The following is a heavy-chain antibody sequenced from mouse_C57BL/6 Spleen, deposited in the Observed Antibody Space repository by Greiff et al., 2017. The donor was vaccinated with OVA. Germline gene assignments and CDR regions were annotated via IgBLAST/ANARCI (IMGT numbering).Heavy chain of an antibody. Sequence: QVQLQQPGAELVKPGASVKLSCKASGYTFTSYWMQWVKQRPGQGLEWIGEIDPSDSYTNYNQKFKGKAILTADKSSSTAYMELRSLTSEDSAVYYCTRSDYGYYYAMDYWGQGTSVTVSS. D-gene: IGHD2-2*01. V-gene: IGHV1-50*01. CDR2: IDPSDSYT. CDR3: TRSDYGYYYAMDY. J-gene: IGHJ4*01. CDR1: GYTFTSYW.